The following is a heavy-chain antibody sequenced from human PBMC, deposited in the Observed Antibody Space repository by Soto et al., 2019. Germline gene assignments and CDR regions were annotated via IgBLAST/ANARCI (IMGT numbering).Heavy chain of an antibody. J-gene: IGHJ4*02. Sequence: EVQLLESGGGLVQPGGSLRLSCAASGFSFGNYAMTLVRQAPGKGLEWVSAISGGSANTFFADSVKGRFTISRDNSKSTLYLQMNSLRVEDTAIYYCAKASSISWGVFDYWGQGALITVSS. CDR2: ISGGSANT. V-gene: IGHV3-23*01. CDR3: AKASSISWGVFDY. CDR1: GFSFGNYA. D-gene: IGHD6-13*01.